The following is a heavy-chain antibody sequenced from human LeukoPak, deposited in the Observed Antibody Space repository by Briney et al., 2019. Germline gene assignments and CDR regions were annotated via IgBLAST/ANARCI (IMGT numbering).Heavy chain of an antibody. J-gene: IGHJ4*02. V-gene: IGHV3-73*01. CDR1: GFTFSGSA. CDR3: TSAPATVFDY. Sequence: SGGSLRLSCAASGFTFSGSAMHWVRQASGKGLEWVGRIRSKANSYATAYAASVNGRFTVSRDDSKNTAYLQMNSLKTEDTAVYYCTSAPATVFDYWGQGTLVTVS. CDR2: IRSKANSYAT. D-gene: IGHD2-2*01.